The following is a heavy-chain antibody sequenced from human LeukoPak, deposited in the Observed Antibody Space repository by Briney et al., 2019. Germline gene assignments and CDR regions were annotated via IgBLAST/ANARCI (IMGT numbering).Heavy chain of an antibody. CDR1: GFTFSSYA. CDR3: AKVGYYDFWNGYFSRFDS. V-gene: IGHV3-23*01. D-gene: IGHD3-3*01. J-gene: IGHJ4*02. CDR2: ITGSGGTT. Sequence: TGGSLRLSCAASGFTFSSYAMSWVRQAPGKGLEWVSLITGSGGTTPYADSVKGRFTISRDNSKNTLYLQMNSLRAEDTAVYCCAKVGYYDFWNGYFSRFDSWGQGTLVTVSS.